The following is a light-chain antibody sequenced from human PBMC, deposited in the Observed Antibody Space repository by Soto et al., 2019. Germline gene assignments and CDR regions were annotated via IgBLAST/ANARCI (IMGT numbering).Light chain of an antibody. Sequence: EIVLTQSPGTLSLSPGERASLSCRASQSVSSTYLAWYQQKPGQAPRLLIYGASNRATAVPDRFGGSGSGPDFTLTISRLEPEDSAAFYCQQYGGSPRTFGQGTKVEIK. CDR3: QQYGGSPRT. CDR2: GAS. CDR1: QSVSSTY. V-gene: IGKV3-20*01. J-gene: IGKJ1*01.